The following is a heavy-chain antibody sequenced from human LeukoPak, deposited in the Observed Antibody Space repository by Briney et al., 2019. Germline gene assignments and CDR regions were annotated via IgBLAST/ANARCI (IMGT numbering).Heavy chain of an antibody. CDR3: ARDMADCTNGVRYYYYGMDV. Sequence: SESLSLTCTLSGGSISSGGYYWSWIRQHPGKGLEWIGYIYYSGSTYYNPSLKSRVPISVDTSKNQFSLKLSSVTAADTAVYYCARDMADCTNGVRYYYYGMDVWGQGTTVTVSS. V-gene: IGHV4-31*03. D-gene: IGHD2-8*01. J-gene: IGHJ6*02. CDR2: IYYSGST. CDR1: GGSISSGGYY.